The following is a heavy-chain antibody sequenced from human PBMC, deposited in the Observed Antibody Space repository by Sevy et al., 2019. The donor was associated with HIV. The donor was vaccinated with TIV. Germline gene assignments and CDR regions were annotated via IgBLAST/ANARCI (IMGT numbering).Heavy chain of an antibody. CDR2: ISSSSSYI. D-gene: IGHD3-16*01. J-gene: IGHJ6*02. CDR1: GFTFSSYS. CDR3: ARKYDYGWGSSYYYYGMDV. V-gene: IGHV3-21*01. Sequence: GGSLRLSCAASGFTFSSYSMNWVRQAPGKGLEWVSSISSSSSYIYYADSVKGRFTISRDNAKKSLYLQMNSLRAEDTAVYYWARKYDYGWGSSYYYYGMDVWGQGTTVTVSS.